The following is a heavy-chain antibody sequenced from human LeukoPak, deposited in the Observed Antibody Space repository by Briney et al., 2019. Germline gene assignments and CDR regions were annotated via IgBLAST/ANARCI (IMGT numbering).Heavy chain of an antibody. CDR1: GFTFSSYS. CDR3: ASSPIAARLDY. Sequence: PGGSLRLSCAASGFTFSSYSMNWVRQTPGKGLEWVSSISSSSSYIYYADSVKGRFTISRDNAKNSLYLQMNSLRAEDTAVYYCASSPIAARLDYWGQGTLVTVSS. CDR2: ISSSSSYI. J-gene: IGHJ4*02. V-gene: IGHV3-21*01. D-gene: IGHD6-6*01.